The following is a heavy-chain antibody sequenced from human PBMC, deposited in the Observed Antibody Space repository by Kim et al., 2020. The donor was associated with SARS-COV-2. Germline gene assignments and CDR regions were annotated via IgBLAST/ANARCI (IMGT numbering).Heavy chain of an antibody. CDR3: AKDLSWTYQDPTYYDFWSGYLDAFDI. CDR1: GFTFSSYA. D-gene: IGHD3-3*01. V-gene: IGHV3-23*01. Sequence: GGSLRLSCAASGFTFSSYAMSWVRQAPGKGLEWVSAISGSGGSTYYADSVKGRFTISRDNSKNTLYLQMNSLRAEDTAVYYCAKDLSWTYQDPTYYDFWSGYLDAFDIWGQGTMVTVSS. CDR2: ISGSGGST. J-gene: IGHJ3*02.